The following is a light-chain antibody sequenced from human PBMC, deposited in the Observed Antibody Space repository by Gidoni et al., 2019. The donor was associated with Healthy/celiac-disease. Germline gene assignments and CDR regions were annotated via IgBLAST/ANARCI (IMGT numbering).Light chain of an antibody. Sequence: QSVLTQPPSVSGAPGQRVTISCTGSSSNIGAGYDVHWYQQLPGTAHKLLIYGNSNRPSGVPDRFSGSKSGTSASLATTGLQAEDEADYYCQSYDSSLSGWVFGGGTKLTVL. V-gene: IGLV1-40*01. CDR2: GNS. CDR3: QSYDSSLSGWV. J-gene: IGLJ3*02. CDR1: SSNIGAGYD.